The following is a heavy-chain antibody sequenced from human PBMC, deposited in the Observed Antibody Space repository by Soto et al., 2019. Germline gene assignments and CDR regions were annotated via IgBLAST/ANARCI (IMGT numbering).Heavy chain of an antibody. D-gene: IGHD5-18*01. Sequence: PSETLSLTCTVSGGSLSSSSYYWGWIRQPPGKGLEWIGNIYYSGTTYYNPSLKSRVTISVDTSKNQFSLRLSSVTAADTAVYYCARPNKAMGNGYYGMDVWGQGTTVTVSS. CDR1: GGSLSSSSYY. CDR3: ARPNKAMGNGYYGMDV. CDR2: IYYSGTT. J-gene: IGHJ6*02. V-gene: IGHV4-39*01.